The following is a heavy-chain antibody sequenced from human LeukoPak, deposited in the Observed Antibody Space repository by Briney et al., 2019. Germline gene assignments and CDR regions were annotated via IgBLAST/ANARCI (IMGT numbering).Heavy chain of an antibody. J-gene: IGHJ5*02. D-gene: IGHD2-15*01. Sequence: SETLSLTCTVSGYSISSGYHWSWIRPPPGKGLEWIGEINHSGSTNYNPSLKSRVTISVDTSKNQFSLKLSSVTAADTAVYYCARLVYCSGGSCYQGLSQYNWFDPWGQGTLVTVSS. CDR1: GYSISSGYH. V-gene: IGHV4-38-2*02. CDR2: INHSGST. CDR3: ARLVYCSGGSCYQGLSQYNWFDP.